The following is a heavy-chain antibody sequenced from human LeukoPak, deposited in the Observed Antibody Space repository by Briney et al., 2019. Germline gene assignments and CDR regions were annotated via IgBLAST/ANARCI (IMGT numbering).Heavy chain of an antibody. CDR3: VRGVHFTLSGWYFDL. CDR1: GFALSNYN. CDR2: ISRSGSTI. Sequence: GSLSLSCVASGFALSNYNMHWVRQAPGKGLEWISYISRSGSTIYYVGSVRGRFTISRDNASNSLYLQINSLQAEDTAVYYCVRGVHFTLSGWYFDLSGRDTL. D-gene: IGHD3-3*02. J-gene: IGHJ2*01. V-gene: IGHV3-48*01.